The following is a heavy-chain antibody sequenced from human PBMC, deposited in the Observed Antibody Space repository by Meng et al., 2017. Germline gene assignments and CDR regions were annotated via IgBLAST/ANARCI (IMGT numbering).Heavy chain of an antibody. J-gene: IGHJ4*02. CDR1: GDSVSSNSAA. D-gene: IGHD1-26*01. CDR3: ARGSYSFDS. V-gene: IGHV6-1*01. CDR2: AYYRSKWYH. Sequence: QLQHSGPGLVKPSQTLSLFCAISGDSVSSNSAAWNWIRQSPSRGLEWLGRAYYRSKWYHDYAESVKSRISIDPDTSKNQFSLQLRSVTPEDSAVYYCARGSYSFDSWGQRTLVTVSS.